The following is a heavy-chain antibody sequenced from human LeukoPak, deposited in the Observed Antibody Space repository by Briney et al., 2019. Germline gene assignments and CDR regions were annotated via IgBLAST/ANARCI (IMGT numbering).Heavy chain of an antibody. J-gene: IGHJ5*02. Sequence: GASVTVSCKASGYSFTDYYMYWVRQAPGQGLEWMGWINPKSGGTNYSQNFQGRVTMTRDTSINTAYMELSRLTSDDTAVYYCARDSDSGTSWTNWFDPWGQGTLVTVSS. V-gene: IGHV1-2*02. CDR2: INPKSGGT. CDR3: ARDSDSGTSWTNWFDP. CDR1: GYSFTDYY. D-gene: IGHD1-26*01.